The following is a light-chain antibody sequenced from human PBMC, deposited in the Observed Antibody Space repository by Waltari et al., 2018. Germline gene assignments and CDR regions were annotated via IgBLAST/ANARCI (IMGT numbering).Light chain of an antibody. V-gene: IGLV2-14*01. CDR1: DSDVGAYDF. CDR2: EVS. CDR3: SAYTTSSAPGV. Sequence: QSALTQPASVSGSPGQSITISCSGTDSDVGAYDFVSWYQQHPGKAPHLIIYEVSNLAAGISNRFPASKSGNTASLTISGLQAEDEADYYCSAYTTSSAPGVFGTGTRVTVL. J-gene: IGLJ1*01.